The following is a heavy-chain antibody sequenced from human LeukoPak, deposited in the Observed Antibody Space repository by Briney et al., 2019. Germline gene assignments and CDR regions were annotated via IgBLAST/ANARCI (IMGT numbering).Heavy chain of an antibody. CDR3: AREGYCSSTSCYRGGAWFDP. CDR1: GFSISHYA. V-gene: IGHV3-21*01. D-gene: IGHD2-2*01. J-gene: IGHJ5*02. Sequence: GGSLRLSCSVAASGFSISHYAMNWVRQAPGKGLEWVSGLSTSGGATYYADSVKGRFTISRDNAKNSLYLQMSSLRAEDTAVYYCAREGYCSSTSCYRGGAWFDPWGQGTLVTASS. CDR2: LSTSGGAT.